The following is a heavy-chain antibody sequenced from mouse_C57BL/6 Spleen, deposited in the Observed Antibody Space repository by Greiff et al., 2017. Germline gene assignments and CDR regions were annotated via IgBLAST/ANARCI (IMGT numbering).Heavy chain of an antibody. D-gene: IGHD2-1*01. CDR3: ARHGGNFHYYAMDY. CDR2: ISSGGSYT. V-gene: IGHV5-6*02. CDR1: GFTFSSYG. Sequence: DVMLVESGGDLVKPGGSLKLSCAASGFTFSSYGMSWVRQTPDKRLEWVATISSGGSYTYYPDSVKGRFTISRDNAKNTLYLQMSSLKSEDTAMYYCARHGGNFHYYAMDYWGQGTSVTVSS. J-gene: IGHJ4*01.